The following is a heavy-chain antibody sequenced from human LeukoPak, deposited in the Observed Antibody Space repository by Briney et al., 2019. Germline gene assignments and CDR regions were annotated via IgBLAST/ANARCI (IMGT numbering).Heavy chain of an antibody. D-gene: IGHD6-19*01. CDR3: ARDTSGSGYWFDP. CDR1: GGSVSSGSYY. V-gene: IGHV4-61*01. Sequence: PSETLSFTCTVSGGSVSSGSYYWSWIRQPPGKGLEWIGYIQDSGSTNYNPSLKSRVTISIDTSKNQFSLKLSSVTAADTAVYYCARDTSGSGYWFDPWGQGTLVTVSS. J-gene: IGHJ5*02. CDR2: IQDSGST.